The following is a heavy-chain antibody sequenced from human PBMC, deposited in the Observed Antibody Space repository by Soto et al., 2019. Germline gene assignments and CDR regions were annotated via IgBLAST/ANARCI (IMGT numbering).Heavy chain of an antibody. J-gene: IGHJ5*02. V-gene: IGHV2-5*02. CDR1: GFSLSTSGVG. CDR2: IYWDDDK. Sequence: QITLTESGPTLVKPTQTLPLTCTFSGFSLSTSGVGVGWIRPPPGTALELLALIYWDDDKRYSPSLKSRLTITKDTSTNQVVLTMTNMDPVDTATYYCAHRREYSSRYGWFDPWGQGTLVTVSS. CDR3: AHRREYSSRYGWFDP. D-gene: IGHD6-13*01.